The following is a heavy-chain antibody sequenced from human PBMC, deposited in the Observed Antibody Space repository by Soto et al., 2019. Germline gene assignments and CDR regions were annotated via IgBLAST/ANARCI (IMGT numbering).Heavy chain of an antibody. J-gene: IGHJ3*02. Sequence: GESLKISCNGSGYSFTSYWIGWVRQMPGKGLEWMGIIYPGDSDTRYSPSFQGQVTISADKSISTAYLQWSSLKASDTAMYYCAALGYCSGGSCHWAFDIWGQGTMVTVSS. D-gene: IGHD2-15*01. CDR1: GYSFTSYW. CDR3: AALGYCSGGSCHWAFDI. CDR2: IYPGDSDT. V-gene: IGHV5-51*01.